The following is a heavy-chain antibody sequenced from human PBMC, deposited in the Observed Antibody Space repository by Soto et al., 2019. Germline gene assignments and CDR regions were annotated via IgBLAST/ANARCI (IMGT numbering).Heavy chain of an antibody. CDR1: GFTFSDYW. J-gene: IGHJ4*02. Sequence: VQLVESGGGLVQPGGSLRLSCAASGFTFSDYWMSWVRQAPGKGLECVANIKTDGSEKYYVDTVKGRFTISRDNAKNSLYLQMNSLRAEDTAVYYCASSMGRGGNDYWGQGTRVAVSS. V-gene: IGHV3-7*05. CDR2: IKTDGSEK. CDR3: ASSMGRGGNDY. D-gene: IGHD3-10*01.